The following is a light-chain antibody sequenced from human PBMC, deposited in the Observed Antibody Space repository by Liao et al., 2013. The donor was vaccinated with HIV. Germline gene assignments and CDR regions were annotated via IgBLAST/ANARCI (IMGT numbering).Light chain of an antibody. CDR2: QDK. CDR3: QTWDSSTVV. J-gene: IGLJ3*02. Sequence: SYELTQPPSVSVSPGQTASITCSGETLANTYAYWYQQKPGQSPVLVIYQDKKRASGIPERFSGSNSGTTATLTISGTQALDEADYYCQTWDSSTVVFGGGTKLTVL. V-gene: IGLV3-1*01. CDR1: TLANTY.